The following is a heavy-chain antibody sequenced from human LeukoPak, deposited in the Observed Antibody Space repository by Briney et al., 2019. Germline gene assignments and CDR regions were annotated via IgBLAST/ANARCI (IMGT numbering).Heavy chain of an antibody. V-gene: IGHV5-51*01. CDR1: GYSFTSYW. J-gene: IGHJ5*02. CDR2: IYPGDSDT. CDR3: ARQVPGCRGGNCYSGSFDP. Sequence: HGESLQISCQGSGYSFTSYWIGWVRQLPGKGLEWLGIIYPGDSDTRYSPSFQGQVTMSVDKSNSTAYLQWTSLKASDTAMYYCARQVPGCRGGNCYSGSFDPWGQGTLVTVSS. D-gene: IGHD2-15*01.